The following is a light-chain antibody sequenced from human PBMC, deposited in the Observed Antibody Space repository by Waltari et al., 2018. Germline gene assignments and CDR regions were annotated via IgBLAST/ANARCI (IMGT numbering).Light chain of an antibody. CDR2: STN. V-gene: IGLV1-44*01. Sequence: QSVLTQPPSASGPPGQLVTITCPRRRSNIGLAVVNWYQVLPGTAPKLLIYSTNRRPSGVPERFSGSKSGTSASLAISGLQSEDEADYYCATWDYSLDGQVFGGGTKLTVL. J-gene: IGLJ3*02. CDR1: RSNIGLAV. CDR3: ATWDYSLDGQV.